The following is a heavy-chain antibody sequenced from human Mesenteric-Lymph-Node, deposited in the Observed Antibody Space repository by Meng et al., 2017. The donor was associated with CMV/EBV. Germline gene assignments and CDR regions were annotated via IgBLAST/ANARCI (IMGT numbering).Heavy chain of an antibody. CDR1: GFTFSSYE. J-gene: IGHJ4*02. V-gene: IGHV3-13*01. D-gene: IGHD5-12*01. Sequence: GESLKISCAASGFTFSSYEMNWVRQAPGKGLEWVSGIGTAGNTYSPDSVKGQFAISRENAKNSLYLQINSLRAGDTAVYYCARADKAVAYYFDYWGQGTLVTVSS. CDR3: ARADKAVAYYFDY. CDR2: IGTAGNT.